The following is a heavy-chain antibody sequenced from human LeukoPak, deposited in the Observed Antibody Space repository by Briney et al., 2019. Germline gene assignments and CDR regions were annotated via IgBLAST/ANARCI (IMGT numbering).Heavy chain of an antibody. V-gene: IGHV3-33*01. D-gene: IGHD2-15*01. Sequence: GSLRLSCAASGFTFSSYGMHWVRQAPGKGLEWVAVMRYDGSNKYYADSVKGRFTISRDNSKNTLYLQMNSLRADDTAVYFCARDRCGGGSCHYYFDYWGQGTLVTVSS. CDR1: GFTFSSYG. CDR3: ARDRCGGGSCHYYFDY. CDR2: MRYDGSNK. J-gene: IGHJ4*02.